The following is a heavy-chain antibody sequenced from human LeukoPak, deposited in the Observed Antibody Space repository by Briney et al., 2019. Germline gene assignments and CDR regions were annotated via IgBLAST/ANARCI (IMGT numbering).Heavy chain of an antibody. CDR3: ARDKCGGGCWAWFDP. CDR2: INVNGGGT. Sequence: ASVKVSCKTSGYAFTGYYIHWVRQAPGQGLEWMGWINVNGGGTKYAEKFQGRVTMTRDTSISTAYMELSSLRSDDTAVYYCARDKCGGGCWAWFDPWGQETLVIVSS. J-gene: IGHJ5*02. D-gene: IGHD2-21*02. V-gene: IGHV1-2*02. CDR1: GYAFTGYY.